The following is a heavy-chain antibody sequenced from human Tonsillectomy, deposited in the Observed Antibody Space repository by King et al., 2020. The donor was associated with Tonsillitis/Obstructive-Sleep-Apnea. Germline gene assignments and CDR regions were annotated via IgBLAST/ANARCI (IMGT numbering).Heavy chain of an antibody. CDR1: GFTFSSYW. CDR3: ARLYSTIWYDN. V-gene: IGHV3-7*02. D-gene: IGHD2/OR15-2a*01. Sequence: QLVQSGGGLVQPGGSLRLSCAASGFTFSSYWMSWVRQAPGKGLEWVANINQDGSATYYVDSVKGRFTTSRDNAMNSLYLQMNSLRVEDTAVYYCARLYSTIWYDNWGQGTLVTVSS. J-gene: IGHJ5*02. CDR2: INQDGSAT.